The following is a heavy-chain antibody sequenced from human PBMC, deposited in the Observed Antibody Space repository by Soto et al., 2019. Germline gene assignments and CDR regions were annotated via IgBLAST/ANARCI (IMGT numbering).Heavy chain of an antibody. V-gene: IGHV1-69*18. J-gene: IGHJ4*02. Sequence: QVQLVQSGAEVKKPGSSVKVSCSASGVTFSSYAFTWVRQAPGQGLEWMGNIIPVFRTSTYAQRFQGRLTISGDESSNAVYMGLSSLRSEDKAVYFCAKDGSWDGGGGESWGQGTRVIVSS. D-gene: IGHD3-16*01. CDR1: GVTFSSYA. CDR3: AKDGSWDGGGGES. CDR2: IIPVFRTS.